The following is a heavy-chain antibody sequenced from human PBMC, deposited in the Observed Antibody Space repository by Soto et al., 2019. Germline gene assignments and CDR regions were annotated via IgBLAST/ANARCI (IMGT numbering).Heavy chain of an antibody. J-gene: IGHJ4*02. CDR2: IYSTGST. CDR1: GGSVSRGGYY. Sequence: SETLSLTCSVSGGSVSRGGYYWSWIRQLPGRGLEWIGYIYSTGSTLYNPSLKSRVALSMDTSKNQFSLNLTSVTAADTAVYYCAIVRRAASTTMYFDFWGEGSPVTV. CDR3: AIVRRAASTTMYFDF. V-gene: IGHV4-31*03. D-gene: IGHD3-10*01.